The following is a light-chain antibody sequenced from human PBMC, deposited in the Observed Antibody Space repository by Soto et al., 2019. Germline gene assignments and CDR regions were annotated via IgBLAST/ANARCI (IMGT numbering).Light chain of an antibody. Sequence: EIVMTKSPATLSVSPGERATLFCRASQSFRINLAWDQQKPGQAPRLLIYGASTRATGIPARFSGSGSGTEFTLTISNLQSEDFAVYYCQQYNNWPPITFGQGTRLEIK. V-gene: IGKV3-15*01. J-gene: IGKJ5*01. CDR3: QQYNNWPPIT. CDR2: GAS. CDR1: QSFRIN.